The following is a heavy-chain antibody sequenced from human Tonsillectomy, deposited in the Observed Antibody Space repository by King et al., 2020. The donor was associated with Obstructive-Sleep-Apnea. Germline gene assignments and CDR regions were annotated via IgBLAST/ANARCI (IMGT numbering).Heavy chain of an antibody. CDR1: GGSLSGYS. V-gene: IGHV4-34*01. D-gene: IGHD3-9*01. CDR3: ARRLFRNFASLFDF. Sequence: VQLQQWGAGLLKPSETLSLTCDVYGGSLSGYSWSWIRQPPGKGLEWIGEINYNRGTMYNPSLETRVTISLDMSRNQFSLKLSSVTAADTAVYYCARRLFRNFASLFDFWDQGALVTVS. CDR2: INYNRGT. J-gene: IGHJ4*02.